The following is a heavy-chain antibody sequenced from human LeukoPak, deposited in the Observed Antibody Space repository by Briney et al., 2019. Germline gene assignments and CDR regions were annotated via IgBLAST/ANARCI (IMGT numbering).Heavy chain of an antibody. CDR1: GGSFSGYY. CDR2: INHSGST. CDR3: ARRAGYSSGWYRPYYYMDV. J-gene: IGHJ6*03. D-gene: IGHD6-19*01. V-gene: IGHV4-34*01. Sequence: SETLSLTCAVYGGSFSGYYWSWIRQPPGKGLEWIGEINHSGSTNYNPSLKSRVTISVDTPKNQFSLKLSSVTAADTAVYYCARRAGYSSGWYRPYYYMDVWGKGTTVTVSS.